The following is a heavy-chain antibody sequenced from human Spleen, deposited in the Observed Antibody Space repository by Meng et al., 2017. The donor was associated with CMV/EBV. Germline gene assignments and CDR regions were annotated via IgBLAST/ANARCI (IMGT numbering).Heavy chain of an antibody. D-gene: IGHD6-13*01. CDR3: ARDREENGYSSSWYYYGMDV. J-gene: IGHJ6*02. V-gene: IGHV4-61*08. CDR2: IYYRGSS. Sequence: SETLSLTCTVSGGSVSSGGYYWSWIRQPPGKGLEWVAYIYYRGSSNYNPSLKSRVTMDVDTSKNQFSLKLSSVTAADTAVYYCARDREENGYSSSWYYYGMDVWGQGTTVTVSS. CDR1: GGSVSSGGYY.